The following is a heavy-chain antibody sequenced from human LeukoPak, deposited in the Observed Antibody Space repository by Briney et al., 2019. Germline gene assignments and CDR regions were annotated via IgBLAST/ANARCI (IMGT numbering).Heavy chain of an antibody. CDR2: IYYSGST. D-gene: IGHD2-2*02. Sequence: SETLSLTCTVSGGSISSYYWSWIRQPPGKGLEWIGYIYYSGSTNYNPSLKSRVTISVDTSKNQFSLKLSSVTAADTAVYYCARTARCSSTSCYMRGTALDPWGQGTLVTVSS. J-gene: IGHJ5*02. V-gene: IGHV4-59*12. CDR3: ARTARCSSTSCYMRGTALDP. CDR1: GGSISSYY.